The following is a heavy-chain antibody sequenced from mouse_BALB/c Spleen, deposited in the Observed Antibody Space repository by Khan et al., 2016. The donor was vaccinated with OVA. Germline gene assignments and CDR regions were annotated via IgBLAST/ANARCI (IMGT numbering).Heavy chain of an antibody. CDR2: INTYTGEP. V-gene: IGHV9-1*02. Sequence: QIQLVQSGPELKKPGETVKISCKASGYTFTNYRMNWLKQAPGKGLKWMGWINTYTGEPTYADDFKGRFAFSLETSASTAYLQINSLKNEDMATXVCERETGYWYFDDWGAGTTVTVSS. J-gene: IGHJ1*01. CDR3: ERETGYWYFDD. CDR1: GYTFTNYR. D-gene: IGHD4-1*01.